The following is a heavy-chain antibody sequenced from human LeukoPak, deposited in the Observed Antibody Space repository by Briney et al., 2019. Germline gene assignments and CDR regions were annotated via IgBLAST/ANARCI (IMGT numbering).Heavy chain of an antibody. Sequence: GGSLRLSCAASGFTFSSYSMNWVRQAPGKGLEWVSVIYSGGSTYYADSVKGRFTISRDNAKNSLYLQMNSLRAEDTALYYCARDPILIVGATKVGYFDYWGQGTLVTVSS. J-gene: IGHJ4*02. CDR3: ARDPILIVGATKVGYFDY. V-gene: IGHV3-53*01. CDR1: GFTFSSYS. CDR2: IYSGGST. D-gene: IGHD1-26*01.